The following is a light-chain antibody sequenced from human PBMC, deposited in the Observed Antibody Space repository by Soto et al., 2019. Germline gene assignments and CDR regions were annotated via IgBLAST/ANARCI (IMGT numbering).Light chain of an antibody. J-gene: IGKJ1*01. V-gene: IGKV1-5*01. CDR1: QSISSW. CDR3: QQYNSYSPLWT. CDR2: DAS. Sequence: DIPMTQSPSTLSATAGDRVTITCRASQSISSWLAWYQHKPGKAPKLLIYDASNLDSGVPSRFSGSGSGTEFSLTISNLQPDDCATYYCQQYNSYSPLWTFGQGTKVEIK.